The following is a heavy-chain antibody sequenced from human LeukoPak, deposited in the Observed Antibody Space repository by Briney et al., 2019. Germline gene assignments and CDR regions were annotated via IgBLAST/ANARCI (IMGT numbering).Heavy chain of an antibody. J-gene: IGHJ4*02. D-gene: IGHD6-13*01. CDR2: IKQDGSEK. CDR3: TRGSNWYIY. V-gene: IGHV3-7*01. CDR1: GFTLSSNW. Sequence: PGGSLRLSCAASGFTLSSNWMSWVRQAPGKGPEWVANIKQDGSEKYYVDSVKGRFTISRDNTKNSLHLQMNSPRAEDTAVYYCTRGSNWYIYWGQGTLVTVSS.